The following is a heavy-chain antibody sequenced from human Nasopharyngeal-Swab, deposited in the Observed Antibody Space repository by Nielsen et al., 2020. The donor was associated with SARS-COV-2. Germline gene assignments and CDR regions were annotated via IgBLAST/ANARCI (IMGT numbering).Heavy chain of an antibody. CDR1: GGSINNSSYY. V-gene: IGHV4-39*01. Sequence: GSLRLSCTVSGGSINNSSYYWGWIRQPPGKGLESIGNIYNSGSTDYNPSLKSRVTMSVDTSKNQFSLKLTSVTAADTAMYYCARAGSSWYWGQGTLVTVSS. CDR3: ARAGSSWY. CDR2: IYNSGST. J-gene: IGHJ4*02. D-gene: IGHD6-13*01.